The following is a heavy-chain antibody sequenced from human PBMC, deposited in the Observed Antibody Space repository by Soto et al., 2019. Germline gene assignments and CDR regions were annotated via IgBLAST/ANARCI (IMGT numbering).Heavy chain of an antibody. J-gene: IGHJ3*02. CDR3: AKDICSGSSLCAAFDI. V-gene: IGHV3-9*01. D-gene: IGHD1-26*01. CDR1: GFTFDDYA. Sequence: GGSLRLSCAASGFTFDDYAMHWVRQAPGKGLEWVSGISWNSGSIGYADSVKGRFTISRDNAKNSLYLQMNSLRAEDTALYYCAKDICSGSSLCAAFDIWGQGTMVTVS. CDR2: ISWNSGSI.